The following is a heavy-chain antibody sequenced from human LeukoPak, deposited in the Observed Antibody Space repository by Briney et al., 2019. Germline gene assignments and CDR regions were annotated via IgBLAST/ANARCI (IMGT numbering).Heavy chain of an antibody. V-gene: IGHV3-23*01. CDR3: AKDLDYYDSSGYYLGY. CDR1: GFTFSSYA. Sequence: GGSLRLSCVASGFTFSSYAMSWVRQAPGKGLEWVSAISGSGGSTYYADSVKGRFTISRDNSKNTLYLQMNSLRAEDTAVYYCAKDLDYYDSSGYYLGYWGQGTLVTVSS. D-gene: IGHD3-22*01. CDR2: ISGSGGST. J-gene: IGHJ4*02.